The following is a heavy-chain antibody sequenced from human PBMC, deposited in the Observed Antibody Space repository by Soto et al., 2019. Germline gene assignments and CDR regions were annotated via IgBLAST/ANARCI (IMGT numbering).Heavy chain of an antibody. V-gene: IGHV4-59*01. J-gene: IGHJ4*02. CDR1: GGSFHNFY. CDR2: VHYSGST. CDR3: ATGPDSYDSSGYFRFDS. D-gene: IGHD3-3*01. Sequence: SETLSLTCNLSGGSFHNFYWLWIRQPPGKGLEWVGHVHYSGSTNYSPSLNSRATISLDTSKSQLSLKLRSVTAADTAMYFCATGPDSYDSSGYFRFDSWGQGIPVTVSS.